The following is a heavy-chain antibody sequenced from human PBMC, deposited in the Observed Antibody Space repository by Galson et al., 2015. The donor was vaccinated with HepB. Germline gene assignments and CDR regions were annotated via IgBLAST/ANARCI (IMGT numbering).Heavy chain of an antibody. D-gene: IGHD6-13*01. J-gene: IGHJ6*02. CDR3: ARLVAAAENYYYYGMDV. CDR1: GSSFTSYW. CDR2: IYPGDSDT. V-gene: IGHV5-51*01. Sequence: QSGAEVKKPGESLKISCKGSGSSFTSYWIGWVRQMPGKGLEWMGIIYPGDSDTRYSPSFQGQVTISADKSISTAYLQWSSLKASDTAMYYCARLVAAAENYYYYGMDVWGQGTTVTVSS.